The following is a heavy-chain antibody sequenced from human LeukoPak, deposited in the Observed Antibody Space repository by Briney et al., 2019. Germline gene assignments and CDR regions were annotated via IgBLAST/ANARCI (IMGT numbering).Heavy chain of an antibody. J-gene: IGHJ5*02. CDR2: IYYSGST. V-gene: IGHV4-59*08. D-gene: IGHD5-24*01. CDR3: ARCQGPRDPFDP. CDR1: GGSISSYY. Sequence: PSETLSLTCTVSGGSISSYYWSWIRQPPGKGLEWIGYIYYSGSTNCNPSLKSRVTISVDTSKNQFSLKLSSVTAADTAVYYCARCQGPRDPFDPWGQGTLVTVSS.